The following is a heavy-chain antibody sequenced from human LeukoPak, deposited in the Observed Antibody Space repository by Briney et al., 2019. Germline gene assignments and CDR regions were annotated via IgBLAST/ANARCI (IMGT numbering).Heavy chain of an antibody. Sequence: GGSLRLSCAASGFTFSSYSMNWVRQAPGKGLEWVSYISSSSSTIYYADSVKGRFTISRDNAKNSLYLQMNSLRAEDTAVYYCARDLYCSSTSCSDYWGQGTLVTVSS. J-gene: IGHJ4*02. D-gene: IGHD2-2*01. V-gene: IGHV3-48*04. CDR2: ISSSSSTI. CDR1: GFTFSSYS. CDR3: ARDLYCSSTSCSDY.